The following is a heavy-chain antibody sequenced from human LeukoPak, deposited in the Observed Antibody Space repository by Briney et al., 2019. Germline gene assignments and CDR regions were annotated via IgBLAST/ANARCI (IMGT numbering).Heavy chain of an antibody. CDR3: ARGRLMGYCSSTSCYNYYYYGMDV. J-gene: IGHJ6*02. Sequence: SETLSLTCAVYGGSFSGYYWSWIRQPPGKGLEWIGEINHSGSTNYNPSLKSRVTISVDTSKNQFSLKLSSVTAADTAVYYCARGRLMGYCSSTSCYNYYYYGMDVWGQGTTVTVSS. CDR2: INHSGST. D-gene: IGHD2-2*02. V-gene: IGHV4-34*01. CDR1: GGSFSGYY.